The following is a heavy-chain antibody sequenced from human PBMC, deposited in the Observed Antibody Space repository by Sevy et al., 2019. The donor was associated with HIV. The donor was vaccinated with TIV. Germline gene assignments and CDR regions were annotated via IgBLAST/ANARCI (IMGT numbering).Heavy chain of an antibody. D-gene: IGHD4-17*01. V-gene: IGHV3-7*01. CDR1: GFTFSDYW. CDR3: ARGVTTVTPFDY. J-gene: IGHJ4*02. CDR2: IKQDGSDK. Sequence: GGYLRLSCTASGFTFSDYWMSWVRQAPGKGLEWVANIKQDGSDKQYVDSVKGRFTISRDNAKNSLYLQMNSLRAGDTAVYYCARGVTTVTPFDYWGQGTLVTVSS.